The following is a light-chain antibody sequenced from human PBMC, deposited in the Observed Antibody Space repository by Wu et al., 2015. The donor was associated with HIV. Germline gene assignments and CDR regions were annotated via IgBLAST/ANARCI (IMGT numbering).Light chain of an antibody. CDR1: QSISTA. Sequence: SASIGDRVTITCRASQSISTALAWYQQKPGKAPKVLIYKASNLENGVPSRFSGSGSGTEFTLTINSLQPDDIATYYCQQYYTYETFGQGTKVEIK. J-gene: IGKJ1*01. CDR3: QQYYTYET. V-gene: IGKV1-5*03. CDR2: KAS.